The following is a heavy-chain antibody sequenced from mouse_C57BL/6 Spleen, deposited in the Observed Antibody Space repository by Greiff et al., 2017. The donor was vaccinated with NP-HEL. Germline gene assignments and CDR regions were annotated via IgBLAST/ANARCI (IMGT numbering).Heavy chain of an antibody. V-gene: IGHV1-18*01. Sequence: EVKLQQSGPELVKPGASVKIPCKASGYTFTDYNMDWVKQSHGKSLEWIGDINPNNGGTIYNQKFKGKATLTVDKSSSTAYMELRSLTSEDTAVYYCARYDYYGSSYNWYFDVWGTGTTVTVSS. J-gene: IGHJ1*03. CDR3: ARYDYYGSSYNWYFDV. CDR1: GYTFTDYN. D-gene: IGHD1-1*01. CDR2: INPNNGGT.